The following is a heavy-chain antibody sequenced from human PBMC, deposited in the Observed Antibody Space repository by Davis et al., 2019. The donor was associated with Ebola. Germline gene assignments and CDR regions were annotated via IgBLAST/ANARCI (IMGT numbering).Heavy chain of an antibody. V-gene: IGHV1-69*13. CDR3: ARELLDYSKNKLYYYYGMDV. D-gene: IGHD4-11*01. Sequence: AASVKVSCKASGGTFSSNAISWVRQAPGQGLEWMGGIIPIFGTANYAQKFQGIVTITADESTSTAYMELNSLRSEDSAVFYCARELLDYSKNKLYYYYGMDVWGQGTTVTVSS. J-gene: IGHJ6*02. CDR1: GGTFSSNA. CDR2: IIPIFGTA.